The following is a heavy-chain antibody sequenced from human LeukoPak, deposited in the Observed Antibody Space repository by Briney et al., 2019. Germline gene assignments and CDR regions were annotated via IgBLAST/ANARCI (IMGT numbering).Heavy chain of an antibody. CDR3: ARFEVNHEDSSSFYYFDH. J-gene: IGHJ4*02. D-gene: IGHD3-22*01. Sequence: NPGESLKISCRVSGYAFASYWIGWVRQVPGKGLEWMGIIYPDDSDTKYSPSFQGQVAFSADKSVNTAYLQWSSLKASDSAMYYCARFEVNHEDSSSFYYFDHWGQGTLVTVSS. CDR2: IYPDDSDT. V-gene: IGHV5-51*01. CDR1: GYAFASYW.